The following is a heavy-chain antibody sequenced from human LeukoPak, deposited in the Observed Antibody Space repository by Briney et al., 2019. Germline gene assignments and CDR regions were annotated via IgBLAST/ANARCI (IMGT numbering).Heavy chain of an antibody. CDR1: GGSISSTSYY. J-gene: IGHJ6*03. CDR2: IYYSGST. CDR3: AREASMVRGVITNRAYYYYYYMDV. V-gene: IGHV4-39*07. Sequence: TTSETLSLTCTVSGGSISSTSYYWGWIRQPPGKGLEWIGNIYYSGSTYYNPSLKSRVTISVDTSKNQFSLKLSSVTAADTAVYYCAREASMVRGVITNRAYYYYYYMDVWGKGTTVTISS. D-gene: IGHD3-10*01.